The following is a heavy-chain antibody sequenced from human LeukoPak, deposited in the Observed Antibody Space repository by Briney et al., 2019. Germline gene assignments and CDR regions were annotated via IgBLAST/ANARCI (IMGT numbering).Heavy chain of an antibody. Sequence: GGSLRLSCAASGLTFSSHWMHWVRQAPGKGLEWVSYISSSSTIYYADSVKGRFTISRDNAKNSLYLQMNSLRDEDTAVYYCARDGYYYDSSGYLNWFDPWGQGTLVTVSS. CDR1: GLTFSSHW. V-gene: IGHV3-48*02. CDR2: ISSSSTI. J-gene: IGHJ5*02. CDR3: ARDGYYYDSSGYLNWFDP. D-gene: IGHD3-22*01.